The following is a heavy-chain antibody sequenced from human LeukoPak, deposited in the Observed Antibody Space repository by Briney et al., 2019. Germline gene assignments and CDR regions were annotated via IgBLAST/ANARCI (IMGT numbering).Heavy chain of an antibody. J-gene: IGHJ4*02. V-gene: IGHV4-4*07. CDR2: IYTSGST. D-gene: IGHD1-26*01. Sequence: SETLSLTCTVSGGSISRYYWSWIRRPAVKGLEWIGRIYTSGSTNYNASLKSRVSISLETSKNKFSLKLSSVMAAATAVFYCARENSGSYREFDYWGQGTLVTVSS. CDR3: ARENSGSYREFDY. CDR1: GGSISRYY.